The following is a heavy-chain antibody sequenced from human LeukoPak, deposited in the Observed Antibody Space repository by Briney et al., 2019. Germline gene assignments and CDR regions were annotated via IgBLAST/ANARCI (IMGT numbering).Heavy chain of an antibody. CDR3: ARGGVAAAGKVRYGVDV. D-gene: IGHD6-13*01. V-gene: IGHV4-30-4*01. J-gene: IGHJ6*04. CDR1: GGSISSGDYY. CDR2: IYYSGST. Sequence: SETLSLTCTVSGGSISSGDYYWSWIRQPPGKGLEWIGYIYYSGSTYYNPSLKSRVTISVDTSKNQFSLKLSSVTAADTAVYYCARGGVAAAGKVRYGVDVWGKGTTVTVSS.